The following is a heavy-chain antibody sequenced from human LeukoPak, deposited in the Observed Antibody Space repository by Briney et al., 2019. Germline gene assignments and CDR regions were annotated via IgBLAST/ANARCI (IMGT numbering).Heavy chain of an antibody. V-gene: IGHV4-34*01. CDR3: ARGRYFDWSYFDY. J-gene: IGHJ4*02. CDR2: INHSGST. CDR1: GGSFSGYY. D-gene: IGHD3-9*01. Sequence: NPSETLSLTCAVYGGSFSGYYWSWIRQPPGKGLEWIGEINHSGSTNYNPSLKSRVTISVDTSKNQFSLKLSSVTAADTAVYYCARGRYFDWSYFDYWGQGTLVTVSS.